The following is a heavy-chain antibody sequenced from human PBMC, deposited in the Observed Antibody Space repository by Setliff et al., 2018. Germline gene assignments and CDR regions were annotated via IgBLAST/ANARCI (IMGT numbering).Heavy chain of an antibody. V-gene: IGHV7-4-1*02. Sequence: GASVKVSCKASGYPLTAYYIHWVRQAPGQGLEWMGWISTNTGNPTYAQGFTGRFVFSLDTSVSTAYLQISSLKADDTAVYYCAREGVDTRSSTDYRYYMDVWGKGTTVTVSS. J-gene: IGHJ6*03. CDR3: AREGVDTRSSTDYRYYMDV. D-gene: IGHD5-18*01. CDR2: ISTNTGNP. CDR1: GYPLTAYY.